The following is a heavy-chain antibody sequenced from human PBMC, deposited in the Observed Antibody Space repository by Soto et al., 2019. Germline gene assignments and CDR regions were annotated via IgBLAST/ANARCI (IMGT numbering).Heavy chain of an antibody. D-gene: IGHD3-22*01. CDR2: ISGSGGST. Sequence: QPGGSLRLSCAASGFTFSSYAMSWVRQAPGKGLEWVSAISGSGGSTYYADSVKGRFTISRDNSKNTLYLQMNSLRAEDTAVYYCTTDSYSTIIIVRFDYWGHGTLVTVSS. CDR1: GFTFSSYA. J-gene: IGHJ4*01. CDR3: TTDSYSTIIIVRFDY. V-gene: IGHV3-23*01.